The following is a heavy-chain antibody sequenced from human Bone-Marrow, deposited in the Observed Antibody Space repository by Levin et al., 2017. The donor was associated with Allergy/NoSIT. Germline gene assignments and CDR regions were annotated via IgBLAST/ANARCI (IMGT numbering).Heavy chain of an antibody. D-gene: IGHD4-17*01. CDR1: GYRLSEMS. J-gene: IGHJ3*02. CDR2: YDPEASGT. Sequence: RGESLKISCKISGYRLSEMSIHWLRQAPGKGLEWMGGYDPEASGTVYAKKFRGRVTMTEDTSTDTAYMKLSSLRSEDTAVYYCATIRMTLVTTPDNYAFDIWGQGTMVTVSS. V-gene: IGHV1-24*01. CDR3: ATIRMTLVTTPDNYAFDI.